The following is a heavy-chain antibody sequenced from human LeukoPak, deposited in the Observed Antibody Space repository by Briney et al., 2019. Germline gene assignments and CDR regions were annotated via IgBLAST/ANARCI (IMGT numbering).Heavy chain of an antibody. Sequence: SETLSLTCAVSGYSISSGYYWGWIRQPPGKGLEWIGSIYHSGSTYYNPSLKSRVTISVDTSKNQFSLKLSSVTAEDTAVYYCARVPALIDIWGQGTMVTVSS. D-gene: IGHD2-2*01. CDR1: GYSISSGYY. CDR2: IYHSGST. V-gene: IGHV4-38-2*01. CDR3: ARVPALIDI. J-gene: IGHJ3*02.